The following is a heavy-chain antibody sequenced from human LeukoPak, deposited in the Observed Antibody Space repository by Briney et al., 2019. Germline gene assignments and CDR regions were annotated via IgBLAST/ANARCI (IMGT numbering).Heavy chain of an antibody. CDR2: IYTSGST. Sequence: SETLSLTCTVSGGSISSYYWSWIRQPAGKGLEWIGRIYTSGSTNYNPSLKSRVTMSVDTSKNQFSLKLSSVTAADTAVYYCASDYCSGSSCYGYFDYWGQGTLVTVSS. CDR1: GGSISSYY. D-gene: IGHD2-15*01. V-gene: IGHV4-4*07. CDR3: ASDYCSGSSCYGYFDY. J-gene: IGHJ4*02.